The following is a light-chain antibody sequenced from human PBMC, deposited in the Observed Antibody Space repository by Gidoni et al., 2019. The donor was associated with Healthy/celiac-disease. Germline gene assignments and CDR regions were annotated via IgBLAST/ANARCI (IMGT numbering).Light chain of an antibody. CDR3: QSYDNSIAWV. V-gene: IGLV6-57*01. CDR2: EDD. CDR1: RGSIASNY. J-gene: IGLJ2*01. Sequence: KFMLTQPHSVSESPGKPVTISCTRSRGSIASNYVQWYQPRPGKSPTTVIYEDDQRPSGVPDRFSGSIDSSSNSASLTISGLKTEDEADYYCQSYDNSIAWVFGGGTKLTVL.